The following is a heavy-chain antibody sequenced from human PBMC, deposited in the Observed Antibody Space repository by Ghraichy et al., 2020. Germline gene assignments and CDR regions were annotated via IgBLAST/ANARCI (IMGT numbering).Heavy chain of an antibody. D-gene: IGHD2-15*01. Sequence: GGSLRLSCAASGFTFSSYSMNWVRQAPGKGLEWVSSISSGSDYIYYADSMKGRFTISRDNAKNSLYLQMNSLRAEDTAVYYCASRYCRGGGCYAFDIWGQGTMVTVSS. CDR1: GFTFSSYS. J-gene: IGHJ3*02. CDR3: ASRYCRGGGCYAFDI. V-gene: IGHV3-21*01. CDR2: ISSGSDYI.